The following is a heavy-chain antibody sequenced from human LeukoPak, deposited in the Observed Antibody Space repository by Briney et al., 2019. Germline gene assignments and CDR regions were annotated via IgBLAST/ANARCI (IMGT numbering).Heavy chain of an antibody. Sequence: ASVKVSCKASGYTFTGFYIHWVRQAPAQGLECMGRINPRIGDTNSARRFQGRVTMTRDTSISTAYMDLNRLTSDDTAVYYCARGAWDYDGKDYWGQGTLVTVSS. CDR2: INPRIGDT. D-gene: IGHD1-7*01. V-gene: IGHV1-2*06. CDR1: GYTFTGFY. J-gene: IGHJ4*02. CDR3: ARGAWDYDGKDY.